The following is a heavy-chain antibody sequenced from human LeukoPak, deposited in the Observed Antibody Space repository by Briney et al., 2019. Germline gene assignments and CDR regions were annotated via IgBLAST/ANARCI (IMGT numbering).Heavy chain of an antibody. Sequence: SETLSLTCTVSGYSISSGYYWGWIRQPPGKGLEWIGSIYHSGSTYYNPSLKSRVTISVDTSKNQFSLKLSSVTAADTAVYYCARDPGTYYYGSGSAINWFDPWGQGTLVTVSS. V-gene: IGHV4-38-2*02. CDR1: GYSISSGYY. D-gene: IGHD3-10*01. CDR3: ARDPGTYYYGSGSAINWFDP. CDR2: IYHSGST. J-gene: IGHJ5*02.